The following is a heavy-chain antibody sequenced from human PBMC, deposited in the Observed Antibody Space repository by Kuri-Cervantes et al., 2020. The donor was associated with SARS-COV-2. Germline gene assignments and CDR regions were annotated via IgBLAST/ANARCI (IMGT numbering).Heavy chain of an antibody. CDR3: AYGTYYDILTGYLDFDY. CDR1: GLTFSSYA. CDR2: ISGSGGST. V-gene: IGHV3-23*01. J-gene: IGHJ4*02. D-gene: IGHD3-9*01. Sequence: LSLTCAASGLTFSSYAMSWVRQAPGKGLEWVSAISGSGGSTYYADSVKGRFTISRDNSKNTLYLQMNSLRAEDTAVYYCAYGTYYDILTGYLDFDYWGQGTLVTVSS.